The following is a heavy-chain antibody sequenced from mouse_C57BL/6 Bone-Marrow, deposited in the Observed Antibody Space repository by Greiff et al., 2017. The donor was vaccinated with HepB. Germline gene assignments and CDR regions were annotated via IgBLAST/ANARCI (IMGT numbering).Heavy chain of an antibody. V-gene: IGHV2-9*01. CDR1: GFSLTSYG. CDR2: IWGGGST. CDR3: AKVTPFYGSSSYYYAMDY. D-gene: IGHD1-1*01. J-gene: IGHJ4*01. Sequence: VKLQESGPGLVAPSQSLSITCTVSGFSLTSYGVDWVRQPPGKGLEWLGVIWGGGSTNYNSALMSRLSISKDNSKSQVFLKMNSLQTDDTAMYYCAKVTPFYGSSSYYYAMDYWGQGTSVTVSS.